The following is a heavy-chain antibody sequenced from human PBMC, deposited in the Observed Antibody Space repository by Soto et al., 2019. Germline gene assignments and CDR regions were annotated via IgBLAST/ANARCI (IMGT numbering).Heavy chain of an antibody. V-gene: IGHV3-30*03. J-gene: IGHJ4*01. CDR2: MSSDGSDK. Sequence: QVQLVESGGGVVHAGRSLRLSCEVSGFTLNSYGMHWVRQAPGMGLEWVASMSSDGSDKHYADSVKGRFTISRDTSKNTLYLQMHRLRPEDTALYFWAPTYRTFLAYFVSWGHGTLVT. D-gene: IGHD2-2*01. CDR1: GFTLNSYG. CDR3: APTYRTFLAYFVS.